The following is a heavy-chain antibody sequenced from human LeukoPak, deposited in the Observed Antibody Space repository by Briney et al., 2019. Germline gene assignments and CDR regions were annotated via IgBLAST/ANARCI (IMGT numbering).Heavy chain of an antibody. CDR3: ARVRVDTLTGTDAFDI. J-gene: IGHJ3*02. Sequence: QAGGSLRLSCAASGFTVSSNYMSWVRQAPGKGLEWVSVIYGGGSTYYADSVKGRFTISRDNSKNTLYLQMNSLRAEDTAVYYCARVRVDTLTGTDAFDIWGQGTMVTVSS. D-gene: IGHD3-9*01. CDR1: GFTVSSNY. V-gene: IGHV3-66*01. CDR2: IYGGGST.